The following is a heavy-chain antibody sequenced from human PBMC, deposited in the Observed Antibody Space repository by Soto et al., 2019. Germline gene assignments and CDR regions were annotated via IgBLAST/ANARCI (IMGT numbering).Heavy chain of an antibody. D-gene: IGHD2-2*03. CDR2: IFHTGGT. V-gene: IGHV4-4*02. CDR3: ASVFASGSGWIYSFAS. Sequence: QVQLQESGPGLVKPSETLSLTCTVSSDSIAGESWWSWVRRPPRRGVEWSGEIFHTGGTNYNPSTRRPVAMEVDKSKSQFSLKLISATAAHPAVYYCASVFASGSGWIYSFASWGQGTLVSVSS. J-gene: IGHJ4*02. CDR1: SDSIAGESW.